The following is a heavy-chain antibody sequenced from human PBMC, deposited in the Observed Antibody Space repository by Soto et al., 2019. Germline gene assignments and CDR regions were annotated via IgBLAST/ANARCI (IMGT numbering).Heavy chain of an antibody. CDR1: GFTFINAW. D-gene: IGHD3-10*01. Sequence: PGGSLRLSCAASGFTFINAWMGWVRQAPGKGLEWVGRIKSKAAGGTTDYAAPVKGRFTISRDDSKTTLYLQMNSLRTEDTAVYYCTTLTMVDVNNDYWGQGTLVTVSS. CDR2: IKSKAAGGTT. V-gene: IGHV3-15*01. J-gene: IGHJ4*02. CDR3: TTLTMVDVNNDY.